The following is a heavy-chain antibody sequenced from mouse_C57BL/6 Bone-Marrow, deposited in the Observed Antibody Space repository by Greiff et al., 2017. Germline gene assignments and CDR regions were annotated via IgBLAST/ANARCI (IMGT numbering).Heavy chain of an antibody. Sequence: QVQLQQPGAELARPGASVKLSCKASGYTFTSYGISWVKQRTGQGLEWIGEIYPRSGNTYYNEKFKGKATLTADKSSSTAYMELRSLTSEDSAVYFCARCGYYGSSPDYWGQGTTLTVSS. V-gene: IGHV1-81*01. CDR3: ARCGYYGSSPDY. CDR2: IYPRSGNT. D-gene: IGHD1-1*01. CDR1: GYTFTSYG. J-gene: IGHJ2*01.